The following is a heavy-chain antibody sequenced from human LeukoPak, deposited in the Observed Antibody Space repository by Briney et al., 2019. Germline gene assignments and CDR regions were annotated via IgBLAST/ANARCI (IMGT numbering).Heavy chain of an antibody. CDR1: GDTFSSYA. CDR2: IIPILGIA. J-gene: IGHJ4*02. D-gene: IGHD5-12*01. Sequence: ASVKVSCKASGDTFSSYAISWERQAPGQGLEWMGRIIPILGIANYAQKFQGRVTITADKSTSTAYMELSSLRSEDTAVYYCARVGTEEHPQLKNPGYSGRRPLGYWGQGTLVTVSS. V-gene: IGHV1-69*04. CDR3: ARVGTEEHPQLKNPGYSGRRPLGY.